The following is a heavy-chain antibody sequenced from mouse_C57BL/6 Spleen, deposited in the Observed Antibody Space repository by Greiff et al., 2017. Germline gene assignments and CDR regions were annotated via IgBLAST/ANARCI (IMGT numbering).Heavy chain of an antibody. V-gene: IGHV1-82*01. CDR1: GYAFSSSW. CDR3: AREAYYDYFDY. CDR2: IYPGDGDT. D-gene: IGHD2-10*01. Sequence: VNVVESGPELVKPGASVKISCKASGYAFSSSWMNWVKQRPGKGLEWIGRIYPGDGDTNYNGKFKGKATLTADKSSSTAYMQLSSLTSEDSAVYFCAREAYYDYFDYWGQGTTLTVSS. J-gene: IGHJ2*01.